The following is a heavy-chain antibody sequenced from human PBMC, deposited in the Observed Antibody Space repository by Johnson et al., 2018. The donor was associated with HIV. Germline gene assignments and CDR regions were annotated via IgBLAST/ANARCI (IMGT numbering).Heavy chain of an antibody. CDR3: ARGLGSRSAFDI. Sequence: VQLVESGGGVVQPGRSLRLSCAASGFTFSSYAMSWVRQAPGKGLEWVSAISGSGGSTYYADSVQGRFTISRDNSKNTLYLQMNSVRAEDTAVYYCARGLGSRSAFDIWGQGTMVTVSS. V-gene: IGHV3-23*04. D-gene: IGHD2-2*01. CDR1: GFTFSSYA. CDR2: ISGSGGST. J-gene: IGHJ3*02.